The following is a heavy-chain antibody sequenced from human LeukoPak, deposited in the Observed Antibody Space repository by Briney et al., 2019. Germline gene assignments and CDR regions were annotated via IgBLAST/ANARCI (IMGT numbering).Heavy chain of an antibody. D-gene: IGHD3-22*01. CDR1: GFTFSSYA. CDR3: AKDEGSSGYKDAFDI. Sequence: GGSLRLSCAASGFTFSSYAMSWVRQAPGKGLEWVSAISGSGGSTYYADSVKGRFTISKDNSKNTLYLQMNSLRAEDTAVYYCAKDEGSSGYKDAFDIWGQGTMVTVSS. J-gene: IGHJ3*02. CDR2: ISGSGGST. V-gene: IGHV3-23*01.